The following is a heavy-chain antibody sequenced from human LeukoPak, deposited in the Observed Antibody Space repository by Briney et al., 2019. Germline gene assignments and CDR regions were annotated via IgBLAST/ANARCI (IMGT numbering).Heavy chain of an antibody. J-gene: IGHJ3*01. D-gene: IGHD1-26*01. CDR2: ISAYNGDT. CDR3: ARGIDSGSPPLGTFEV. Sequence: ASVKVSCKASGYTFTTYGVTWVRQAPRQGLEWMGWISAYNGDTMYAQKFQGRITMTTDTSTTTAFMELRSLRSDDTAMYFCARGIDSGSPPLGTFEVWGQGTMVTVSS. CDR1: GYTFTTYG. V-gene: IGHV1-18*01.